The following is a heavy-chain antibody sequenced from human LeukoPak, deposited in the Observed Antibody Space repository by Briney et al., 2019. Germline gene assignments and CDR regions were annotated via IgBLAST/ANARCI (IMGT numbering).Heavy chain of an antibody. D-gene: IGHD3-3*01. CDR3: ARDRAAFGVVQVGY. J-gene: IGHJ4*02. V-gene: IGHV3-74*01. CDR1: TFTFSWYW. CDR2: INSDGTNT. Sequence: GGSLRLSCAASTFTFSWYWMHWVRQAPGKGLVWVSRINSDGTNTYYADSVKGLFTISKDNTKNTLYLQMNSLRTEDTAVYYCARDRAAFGVVQVGYWGQGTLVTVSS.